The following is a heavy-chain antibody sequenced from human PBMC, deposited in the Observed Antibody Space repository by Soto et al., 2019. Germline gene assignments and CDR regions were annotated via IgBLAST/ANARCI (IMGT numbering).Heavy chain of an antibody. D-gene: IGHD2-21*01. J-gene: IGHJ4*02. CDR1: GYSFTSYW. CDR3: SRVHGLQTAYDH. CDR2: IYPPDSDT. V-gene: IGHV5-51*01. Sequence: PWESLKISCKGSGYSFTSYWISWVRQMPGKGLEWMGKIYPPDSDTRYSPSFQGQVTMSVDKSISTAYLQWSSLKASDTAMYYCSRVHGLQTAYDHWGQGTLVTVSS.